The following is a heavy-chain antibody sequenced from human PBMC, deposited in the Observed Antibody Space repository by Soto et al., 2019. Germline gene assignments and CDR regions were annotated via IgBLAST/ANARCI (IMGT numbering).Heavy chain of an antibody. CDR2: ISGSGTTI. V-gene: IGHV3-11*01. J-gene: IGHJ4*02. Sequence: QVQLVESGGGLVKPGGSLRLSCAASGFTFSDYYMTWIRQPPGKGLEWVSYISGSGTTIHYADSVKGRFTVSRDNARNSLYLQMNSLRAEDTAFYYCANDPYYYASGNWGQGTLVTVSS. CDR1: GFTFSDYY. CDR3: ANDPYYYASGN. D-gene: IGHD3-10*01.